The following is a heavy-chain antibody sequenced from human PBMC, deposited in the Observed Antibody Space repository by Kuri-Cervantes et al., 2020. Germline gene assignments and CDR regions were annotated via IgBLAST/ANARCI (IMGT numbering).Heavy chain of an antibody. V-gene: IGHV4-34*01. Sequence: SETLSLTCAVYGGSFSGYYWSWIRQPPGKGLEWIGEINHSGSTNYNPSLKSRVTISADTSKNQFSLKLSSVTAADTAVYYCAFRGIAAAGMTAASRAYYYYGMDVWGQGTTVTVSS. CDR2: INHSGST. CDR3: AFRGIAAAGMTAASRAYYYYGMDV. CDR1: GGSFSGYY. D-gene: IGHD6-13*01. J-gene: IGHJ6*02.